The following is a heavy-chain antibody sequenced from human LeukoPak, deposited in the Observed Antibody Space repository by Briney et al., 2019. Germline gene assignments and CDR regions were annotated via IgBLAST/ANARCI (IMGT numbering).Heavy chain of an antibody. CDR2: INSDGSST. Sequence: GGSLRLSCAASGFTFSSYWMHWVRQAPGKGLVWVSRINSDGSSTSYADSVKGRFTISRDNAKNTLYLQMNSLRAEDTAAYYCARETYYYDSSGYYSVWGQGTLVTVSS. CDR1: GFTFSSYW. J-gene: IGHJ4*02. V-gene: IGHV3-74*01. CDR3: ARETYYYDSSGYYSV. D-gene: IGHD3-22*01.